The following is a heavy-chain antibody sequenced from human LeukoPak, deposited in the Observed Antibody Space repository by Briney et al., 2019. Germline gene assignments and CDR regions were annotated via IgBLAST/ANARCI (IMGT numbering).Heavy chain of an antibody. J-gene: IGHJ5*02. CDR2: IYYSGST. D-gene: IGHD3-10*01. CDR1: GGSISSYY. V-gene: IGHV4-59*08. CDR3: ASLHGYGSGRP. Sequence: PSETLSLSCTVCGGSISSYYCSWIRQPPGKGLEWIGYIYYSGSTNYNPSLKSRVTISVDTSKNQFSLKLSSVTAADTAVYYCASLHGYGSGRPWGKGNAATVSS.